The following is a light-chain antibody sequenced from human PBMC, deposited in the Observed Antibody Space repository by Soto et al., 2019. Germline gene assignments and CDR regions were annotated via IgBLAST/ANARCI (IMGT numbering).Light chain of an antibody. Sequence: QSALTQPRSVSGSPGQSVTISCTGTSSDVGGYNYVSWYQQHPGKAPKLMIYDVSKRPSGVPDRFSGSKSGNTATLTISGLQAEDEDEYYCCSYADSDTPTWVFGGGTKLTVL. V-gene: IGLV2-11*01. CDR1: SSDVGGYNY. CDR3: CSYADSDTPTWV. J-gene: IGLJ3*02. CDR2: DVS.